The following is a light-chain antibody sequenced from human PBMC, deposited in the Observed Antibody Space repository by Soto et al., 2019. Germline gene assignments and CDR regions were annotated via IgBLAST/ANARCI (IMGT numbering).Light chain of an antibody. V-gene: IGLV2-14*01. Sequence: VLTQPASVSGSRGQSITISCFGRNTDVGQGKSVSWYQQGPGKAPKLLIFEVTNRPSGISSRFSGSRSGNTASLTISGLQPDDEGDYYCVSYTDTDTLVFGTGTKVTVL. J-gene: IGLJ1*01. CDR1: NTDVGQGKS. CDR3: VSYTDTDTLV. CDR2: EVT.